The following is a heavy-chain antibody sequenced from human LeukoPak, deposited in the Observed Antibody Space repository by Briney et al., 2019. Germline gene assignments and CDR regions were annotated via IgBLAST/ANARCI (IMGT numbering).Heavy chain of an antibody. J-gene: IGHJ4*02. CDR3: ARYQLPVRYFDF. Sequence: GGSLRLSCAASGFTFSDHYMDWIRQAPGKGLEWVARIRNKANSYTTEYAASVEGRFTISRDDSKNSLYLRMNSLKTEDTAVYYCARYQLPVRYFDFWGQGTLVTVSS. V-gene: IGHV3-72*01. CDR1: GFTFSDHY. D-gene: IGHD2-2*01. CDR2: IRNKANSYTT.